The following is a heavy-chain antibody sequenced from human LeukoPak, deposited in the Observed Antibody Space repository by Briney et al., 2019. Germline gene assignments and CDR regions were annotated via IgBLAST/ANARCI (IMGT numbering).Heavy chain of an antibody. V-gene: IGHV3-21*01. CDR1: GFTFSSYS. CDR3: ARSLYSNYPAGY. Sequence: GGSLRLSCAASGFTFSSYSMNWVRQAPGKGLEWVSSISSSSSYIYYADSVKGRFTISRDNAKNSLYLQMNSLRAEDTAVYYCARSLYSNYPAGYWGQGTLVTVSS. D-gene: IGHD4-11*01. CDR2: ISSSSSYI. J-gene: IGHJ4*02.